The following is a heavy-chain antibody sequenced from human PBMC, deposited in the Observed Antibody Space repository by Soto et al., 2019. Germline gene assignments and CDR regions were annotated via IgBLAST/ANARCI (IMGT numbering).Heavy chain of an antibody. Sequence: HVQLLESGPGLVKPSQTRSRTCSVSGDSISTVDYFWAWVRQPPGQALEYIGYIYKSATTYYNPSCESRVAISLDTSKSQCSLNVTSPTAADTAVYFCARGRYCLTGRCCPTWFDSCGHGTLGTVSS. CDR2: IYKSATT. D-gene: IGHD2-15*01. CDR3: ARGRYCLTGRCCPTWFDS. V-gene: IGHV4-30-4*01. CDR1: GDSISTVDYF. J-gene: IGHJ5*01.